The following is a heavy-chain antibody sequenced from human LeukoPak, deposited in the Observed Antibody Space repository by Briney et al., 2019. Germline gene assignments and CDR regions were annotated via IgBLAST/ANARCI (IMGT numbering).Heavy chain of an antibody. CDR3: ARVGEGIDY. D-gene: IGHD3-10*01. Sequence: ASVKVSCKASGYTFTGYYMHWVRQAPGQGLEWMGWINPNSGGTNYAQKFQGRVTMTRNTSISTAYMELSSLRSEDTAVYYCARVGEGIDYWGQGTLVTVSS. CDR2: INPNSGGT. CDR1: GYTFTGYY. J-gene: IGHJ4*02. V-gene: IGHV1-2*02.